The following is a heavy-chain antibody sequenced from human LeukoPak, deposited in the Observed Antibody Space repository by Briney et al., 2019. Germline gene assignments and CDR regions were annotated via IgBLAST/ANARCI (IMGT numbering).Heavy chain of an antibody. CDR3: AAYDILTGYYDY. J-gene: IGHJ4*02. CDR2: IVVGSGNT. CDR1: GFTFTSSA. D-gene: IGHD3-9*01. V-gene: IGHV1-58*02. Sequence: ASVKVSCKASGFTFTSSAMQWVRQARGKRREWIGWIVVGSGNTNYAQKFQERVTITRDMSTSTAYMELSSLRSEDPAVYYCAAYDILTGYYDYWGQGTLVTVSS.